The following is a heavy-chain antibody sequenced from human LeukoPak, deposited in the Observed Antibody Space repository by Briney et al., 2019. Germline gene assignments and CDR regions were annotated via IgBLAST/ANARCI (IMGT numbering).Heavy chain of an antibody. CDR1: GFTFSDYY. V-gene: IGHV3-11*04. CDR3: ARGRAPLHYYYYMDV. J-gene: IGHJ6*03. Sequence: GGSLRLSCAASGFTFSDYYMSWIRQAPGKGLEWVSYISNSGSTIYYADSVKGRFTISRDNAKNSVYLQMRSLRAEDTALYYCARGRAPLHYYYYMDVWGKGTTVTISS. CDR2: ISNSGSTI.